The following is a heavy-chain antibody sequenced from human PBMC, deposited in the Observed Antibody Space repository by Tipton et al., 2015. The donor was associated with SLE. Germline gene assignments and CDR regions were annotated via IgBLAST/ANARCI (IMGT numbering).Heavy chain of an antibody. V-gene: IGHV4-4*07. CDR3: ARHGLASTVTTVFAYYDMDV. CDR1: GASISDYY. CDR2: MYSRGRT. Sequence: TLSLTCTVSGASISDYYWSWIRQPAGKGLEWIGRMYSRGRTNYNPSLKDRITVPIDRSMNQVSLKLSSLTAADTAVYYCARHGLASTVTTVFAYYDMDVWGQGTTVTVSS. D-gene: IGHD4-17*01. J-gene: IGHJ6*02.